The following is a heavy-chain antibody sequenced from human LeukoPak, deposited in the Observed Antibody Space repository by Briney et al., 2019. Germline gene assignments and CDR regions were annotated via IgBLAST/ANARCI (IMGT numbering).Heavy chain of an antibody. D-gene: IGHD2-2*01. CDR1: GGTFSSYA. Sequence: SVKVSCKASGGTFSSYAISWVRQAPGQGLEWMGGIIPIFGTADYAQKFQGRVTITADESTSTAYMELSSLRSEDTAVYYCARQIVVVPAAMSLNWFDPWGQGTLVTVSS. J-gene: IGHJ5*02. CDR2: IIPIFGTA. V-gene: IGHV1-69*13. CDR3: ARQIVVVPAAMSLNWFDP.